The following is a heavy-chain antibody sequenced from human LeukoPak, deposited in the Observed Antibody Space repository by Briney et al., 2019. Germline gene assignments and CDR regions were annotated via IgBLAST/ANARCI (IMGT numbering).Heavy chain of an antibody. CDR3: ANYGIWFGELFSSY. Sequence: GGSLRLSCAASGFTFSSYEMHWVRQAPGKGLEWVSAISGSGGSTYYADSVKGRFTISRDNSKNTLYLQMNSLRAEDTAVYYCANYGIWFGELFSSYWGQGTLVTVSS. D-gene: IGHD3-10*01. V-gene: IGHV3-23*01. J-gene: IGHJ4*02. CDR2: ISGSGGST. CDR1: GFTFSSYE.